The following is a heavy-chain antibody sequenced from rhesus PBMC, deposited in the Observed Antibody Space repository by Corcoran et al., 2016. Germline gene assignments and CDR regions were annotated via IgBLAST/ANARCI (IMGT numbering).Heavy chain of an antibody. V-gene: IGHV3S5*01. CDR1: GFTFSSYG. D-gene: IGHD2-15*01. Sequence: EVQLVESGGGLVQPGGSLRLSCAASGFTFSSYGMSWVRQAPGKGLEWVSYISNVGDSTYYADSEKGRFTISRDNSKNTLSLQMNSLRAEDTAVYYCAKDAREYCSSTYCSSGVDYWGQGVLVTVSS. J-gene: IGHJ4*01. CDR2: ISNVGDST. CDR3: AKDAREYCSSTYCSSGVDY.